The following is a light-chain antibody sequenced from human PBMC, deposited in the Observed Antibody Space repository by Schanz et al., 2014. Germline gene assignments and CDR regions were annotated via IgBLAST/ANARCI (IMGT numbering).Light chain of an antibody. CDR2: DVS. J-gene: IGLJ2*01. Sequence: QSALTQPASVSGSPGQSITISCTGTSSDIGSYNYVSWYQQYAGKAPKLMISDVSNRPSGVSNRFSASKSGYTASLTISGLQAEDEADYHCSSHTAITTAVVFGGGTKLTVL. CDR3: SSHTAITTAVV. CDR1: SSDIGSYNY. V-gene: IGLV2-14*01.